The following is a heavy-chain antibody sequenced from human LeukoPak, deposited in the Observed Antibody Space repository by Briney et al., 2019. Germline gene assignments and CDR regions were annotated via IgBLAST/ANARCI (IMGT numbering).Heavy chain of an antibody. CDR3: ARVRGTGTTYWFDP. V-gene: IGHV4-59*01. D-gene: IGHD1-1*01. CDR1: GGSISSYY. CDR2: IYYSGST. J-gene: IGHJ5*02. Sequence: PSETLSLTCTVSGGSISSYYWSWIRQPPGKGLEWIGYIYYSGSTNYNPSLKSRVTISVDTSKSQFSLKLSSVTAADTAVYYCARVRGTGTTYWFDPWGQGTLVTVSS.